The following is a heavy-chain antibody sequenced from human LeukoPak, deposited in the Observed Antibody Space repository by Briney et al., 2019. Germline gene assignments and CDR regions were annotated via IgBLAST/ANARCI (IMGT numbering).Heavy chain of an antibody. CDR3: AKLRGLSSSSESNWFDP. Sequence: PGGSLRLSCVASGFAFTSYGMSWVRQAPGKRLEWVSGISGSGDATYYADSVKGRFTISRDNSKNTLYLQMNSLRAEETAVYYCAKLRGLSSSSESNWFDPWGQGTLVTVSS. J-gene: IGHJ5*02. D-gene: IGHD6-6*01. V-gene: IGHV3-23*01. CDR2: ISGSGDAT. CDR1: GFAFTSYG.